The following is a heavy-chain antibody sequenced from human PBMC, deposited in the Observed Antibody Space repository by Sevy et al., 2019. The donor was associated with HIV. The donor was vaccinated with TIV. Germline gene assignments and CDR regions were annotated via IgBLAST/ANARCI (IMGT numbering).Heavy chain of an antibody. D-gene: IGHD2-2*01. CDR3: ANIPGRSSAAYYYYYGMDV. V-gene: IGHV3-7*03. J-gene: IGHJ6*02. CDR1: GFTFSNYW. CDR2: IKRDGSER. Sequence: GGSLRLSCAASGFTFSNYWMTWVRQAPGKGLEWVANIKRDGSERYYVASVKGRFTISRDNAKNSLYLQMNSLRAEDTAVYYCANIPGRSSAAYYYYYGMDVWGQGTTVTVSS.